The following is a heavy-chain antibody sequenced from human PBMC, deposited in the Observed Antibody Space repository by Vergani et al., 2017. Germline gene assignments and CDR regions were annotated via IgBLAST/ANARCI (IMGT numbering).Heavy chain of an antibody. CDR2: IYSGGSST. CDR1: GFTFSSYA. CDR3: AKDPQMGGY. V-gene: IGHV3-23*03. J-gene: IGHJ4*02. D-gene: IGHD3-16*01. Sequence: EVQLLESGGGLVQPGGSLRLSCAASGFTFSSYAMSWVRQAPGKGLEWVSVIYSGGSSTYYADSVKGRFTISRDNSKNTLYLQMNSLTAEDTAVYYCAKDPQMGGYWGQGTLVTVSS.